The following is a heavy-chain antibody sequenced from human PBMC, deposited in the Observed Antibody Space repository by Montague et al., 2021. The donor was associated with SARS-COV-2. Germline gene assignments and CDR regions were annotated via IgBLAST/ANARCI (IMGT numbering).Heavy chain of an antibody. CDR3: ARGGGNSADYYNYTMDV. Sequence: SQTLSLTCTVSGGSISSYYWTWIRQPPGKGLESIGYIYHNGSTKYNPSRKSRVTISVDTSKNQFSLKLSSVSVADTAVYYCARGGGNSADYYNYTMDVWGKGTTVTVFS. CDR1: GGSISSYY. D-gene: IGHD4-23*01. CDR2: IYHNGST. V-gene: IGHV4-59*01. J-gene: IGHJ6*04.